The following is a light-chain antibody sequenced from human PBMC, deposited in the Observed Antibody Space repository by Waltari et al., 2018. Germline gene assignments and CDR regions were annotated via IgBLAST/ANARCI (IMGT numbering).Light chain of an antibody. Sequence: QSVLTQPPSVSGAPGQRVTISCTGSSSNVGAGFDVHWYLQLPGTAPKLLIYVNSNRPSGVPDRFSGSKSGTSASLAITGLQAEDEADYYCQSYDSSLSGPSYVFGTGTKVTVL. V-gene: IGLV1-40*01. J-gene: IGLJ1*01. CDR2: VNS. CDR1: SSNVGAGFD. CDR3: QSYDSSLSGPSYV.